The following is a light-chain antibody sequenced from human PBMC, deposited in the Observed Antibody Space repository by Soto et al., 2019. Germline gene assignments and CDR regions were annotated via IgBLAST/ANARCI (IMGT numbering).Light chain of an antibody. CDR1: SSGVGRSNF. CDR3: CSYAGSYTWV. V-gene: IGLV2-11*01. CDR2: DVN. J-gene: IGLJ3*02. Sequence: QSALTQPRSVSGSPGQSVTISCTGISSGVGRSNFASWYQHLPGKAPKLVIYDVNKRPSGVPDRFAGSKSGSTASLTISGLQPEDEADYFCCSYAGSYTWVLGGGTQLTVL.